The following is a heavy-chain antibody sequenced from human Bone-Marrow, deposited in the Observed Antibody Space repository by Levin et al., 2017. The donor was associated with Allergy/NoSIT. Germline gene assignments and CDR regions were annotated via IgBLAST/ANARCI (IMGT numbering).Heavy chain of an antibody. V-gene: IGHV3-74*01. J-gene: IGHJ4*02. CDR2: INEDGTYT. CDR3: ARLLVKSADTSGYDY. CDR1: GFTFTNYW. D-gene: IGHD2-15*01. Sequence: GGSLILSCAASGFTFTNYWMHWVRQAPGKGLVWVSRINEDGTYTNYADSVKGRFTISRDNARNTLSLQMNSLRAEDTAVYYCARLLVKSADTSGYDYWGQGTLVTVSS.